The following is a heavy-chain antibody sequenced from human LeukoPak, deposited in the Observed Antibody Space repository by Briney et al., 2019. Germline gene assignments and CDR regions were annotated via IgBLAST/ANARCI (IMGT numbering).Heavy chain of an antibody. CDR3: AKRGDYDVLTGYYVSDY. J-gene: IGHJ4*02. CDR1: GFTFSNYA. D-gene: IGHD3-9*01. Sequence: GASLRLSCAASGFTFSNYAMSWVRQAPGKGLDWVSAITGSGGNTYYADSVKGRFTISRDNSKNTLYLQMNSLRAEDTAVYYCAKRGDYDVLTGYYVSDYWGQGALVTVSS. CDR2: ITGSGGNT. V-gene: IGHV3-23*01.